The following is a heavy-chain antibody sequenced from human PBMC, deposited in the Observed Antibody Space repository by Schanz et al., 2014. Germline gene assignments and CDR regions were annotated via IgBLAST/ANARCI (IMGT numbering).Heavy chain of an antibody. CDR1: GFSFRKSA. CDR2: INWNGGST. D-gene: IGHD5-12*01. J-gene: IGHJ6*03. Sequence: EVQLLESGGGLVQPGGSLRLSCAASGFSFRKSAMSWVRQAPGKGLEWVSGINWNGGSTGYADSVKGRFTISRDNFKNTLFLQMNSLRAEDTAAYYCARGGSSGYDFSIYYMDVWGKGTTVTVSS. CDR3: ARGGSSGYDFSIYYMDV. V-gene: IGHV3-23*01.